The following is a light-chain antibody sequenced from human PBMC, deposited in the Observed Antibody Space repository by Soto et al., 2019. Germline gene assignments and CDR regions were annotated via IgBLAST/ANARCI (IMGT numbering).Light chain of an antibody. V-gene: IGKV1-5*03. CDR3: QSYDSYSYS. Sequence: DIQMTQSPSTLSATVADRVTITCRASQNIDISLAWYQQKPGKAPNRLIYKASILASGVPSRFSGSGSGTEFTLTISSLQPDDFATYFCQSYDSYSYSFGQGTNLQI. CDR1: QNIDIS. CDR2: KAS. J-gene: IGKJ2*03.